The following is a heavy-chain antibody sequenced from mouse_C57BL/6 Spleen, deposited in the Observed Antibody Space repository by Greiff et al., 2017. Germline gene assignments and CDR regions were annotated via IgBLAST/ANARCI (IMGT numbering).Heavy chain of an antibody. CDR1: GYTFTTYP. D-gene: IGHD2-2*01. Sequence: VKLQESGAELVKPGASVKMSCKASGYTFTTYPIEWMKQNHGKSLEWIGNFHPYNDDTKYNEKFKGKATLTVEKSSSTVYLELSRLTSDDSAVYYCARSHYGYDVGPFDYWGQGTTLTVSS. J-gene: IGHJ2*01. V-gene: IGHV1-47*01. CDR3: ARSHYGYDVGPFDY. CDR2: FHPYNDDT.